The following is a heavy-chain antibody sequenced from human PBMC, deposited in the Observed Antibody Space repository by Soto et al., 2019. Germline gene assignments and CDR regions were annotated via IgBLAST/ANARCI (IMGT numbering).Heavy chain of an antibody. V-gene: IGHV3-74*01. CDR1: GFTFSSYW. D-gene: IGHD4-17*01. CDR3: ARGLPGYYGMDV. CDR2: IKGDGSRT. Sequence: EVQLVESGEGLFQPGGSLRLSCAASGFTFSSYWIHWVRQAPGKGLVWVSRIKGDGSRTDYADSVKGRFTISRDNAKNMVYLQMNSLRDEDTAVYYCARGLPGYYGMDVWGQGTTVTVSS. J-gene: IGHJ6*02.